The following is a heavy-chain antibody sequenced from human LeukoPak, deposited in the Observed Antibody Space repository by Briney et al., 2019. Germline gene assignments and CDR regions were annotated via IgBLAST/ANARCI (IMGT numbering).Heavy chain of an antibody. V-gene: IGHV3-21*01. CDR3: ARGATVAI. D-gene: IGHD4-23*01. Sequence: PGGSLRLSCAASGFTFSSYSMNWVRQAPGKGLEWVSSISSSSSHIYYADSVKGRFTISRDNAKNSLYLQMNSLRAEDTAVYYCARGATVAIWGQGTLVTVSS. CDR1: GFTFSSYS. CDR2: ISSSSSHI. J-gene: IGHJ4*02.